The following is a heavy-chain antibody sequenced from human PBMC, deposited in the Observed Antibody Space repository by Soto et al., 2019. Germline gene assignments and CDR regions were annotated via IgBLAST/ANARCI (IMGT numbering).Heavy chain of an antibody. CDR1: GGSISSGGYY. D-gene: IGHD3-16*02. J-gene: IGHJ4*02. CDR3: AVGQGFAYVWGCYPPPSFDY. V-gene: IGHV4-31*03. CDR2: IHYSGIT. Sequence: SETLSLTCTVPGGSISSGGYYWSWIRQHPGKGLVWIGYIHYSGITYYNPFHKSRVTLAVYTSKSQFSLKLSSVSAADTAVYYCAVGQGFAYVWGCYPPPSFDYGGQGTLVNVSS.